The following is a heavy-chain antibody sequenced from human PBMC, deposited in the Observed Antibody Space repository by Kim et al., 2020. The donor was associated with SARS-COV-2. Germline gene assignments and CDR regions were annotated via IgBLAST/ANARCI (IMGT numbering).Heavy chain of an antibody. V-gene: IGHV4-59*13. CDR1: GGSISSYY. Sequence: SETLSLTCTVSGGSISSYYWSWIRQPPGKGLEWIGYIYYSGSTNYNPSLKSRVTISVDTSKNQFSLKLSSVTAADTAVYYCARAPYSSSWYALYDYWGQGTLVTVSS. J-gene: IGHJ4*02. CDR3: ARAPYSSSWYALYDY. CDR2: IYYSGST. D-gene: IGHD6-13*01.